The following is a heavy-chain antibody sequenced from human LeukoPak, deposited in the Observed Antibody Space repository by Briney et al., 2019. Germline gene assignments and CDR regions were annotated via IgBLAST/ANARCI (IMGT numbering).Heavy chain of an antibody. CDR3: AVSADYGDHRTPLDY. J-gene: IGHJ4*02. D-gene: IGHD4-17*01. CDR1: GYTFNNYG. V-gene: IGHV1-18*01. CDR2: ISGYNGNA. Sequence: ASVKVSCKTSGYTFNNYGISWVRQAPGQGLEWMGWISGYNGNARYAQKVQGRVTMTTDISTSTAYMELRSLRSDDTAVYYCAVSADYGDHRTPLDYWGQGTLVTVSS.